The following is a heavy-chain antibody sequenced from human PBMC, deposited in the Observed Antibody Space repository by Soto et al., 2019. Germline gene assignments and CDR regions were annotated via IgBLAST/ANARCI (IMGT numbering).Heavy chain of an antibody. D-gene: IGHD3-3*01. V-gene: IGHV3-21*01. CDR3: AASYDFWSGYSFHTYYYYYYGMDV. CDR1: GFTFSSYS. Sequence: GSLRLSCAASGFTFSSYSMNWVRQAPGKGLEWVSSISSSSSYIYYADSVKGRFTISRDNAKNSLYLQMNSLRAEDTAVYYCAASYDFWSGYSFHTYYYYYYGMDVWGQGTTVTVSS. J-gene: IGHJ6*02. CDR2: ISSSSSYI.